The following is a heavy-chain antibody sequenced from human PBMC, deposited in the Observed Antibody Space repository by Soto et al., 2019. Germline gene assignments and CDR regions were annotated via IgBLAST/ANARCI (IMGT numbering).Heavy chain of an antibody. CDR3: AKRVPARYYFDY. CDR1: GFTFSNYA. Sequence: PGGSLRLSCAASGFTFSNYAMSWVRQAPGKGLEWVSSINPSGGGKYYADSVKGQFTISRDNSRSTLYLQMSSLRAEDTAIYYCAKRVPARYYFDYWGRGTLVTVSS. V-gene: IGHV3-23*01. CDR2: INPSGGGK. J-gene: IGHJ4*02.